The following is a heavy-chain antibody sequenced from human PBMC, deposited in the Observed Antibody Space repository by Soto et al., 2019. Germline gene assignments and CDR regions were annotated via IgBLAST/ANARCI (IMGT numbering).Heavy chain of an antibody. V-gene: IGHV6-1*01. D-gene: IGHD6-19*01. CDR2: TYYRSKWYN. CDR3: ARARRQWLDRNHNWFDP. J-gene: IGHJ5*02. Sequence: SQTLSLTCAISGDSVSSNSAAWNWIRQSPSRGLEWLGRTYYRSKWYNDYAVSVKSRITINPDTSKNQFSLQLNSVTPEDTAVYYCARARRQWLDRNHNWFDPWGQGTLVTVSS. CDR1: GDSVSSNSAA.